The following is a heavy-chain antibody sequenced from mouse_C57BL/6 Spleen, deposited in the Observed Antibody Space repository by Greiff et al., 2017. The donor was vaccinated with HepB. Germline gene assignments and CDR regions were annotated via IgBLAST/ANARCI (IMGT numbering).Heavy chain of an antibody. CDR1: GYTFTSYW. D-gene: IGHD1-1*01. CDR2: IDPSDSYT. J-gene: IGHJ2*02. Sequence: QVQLQQPGAELVKPGASVKLSCKASGYTFTSYWMQWVKQRPGQGLEWIGEIDPSDSYTNYNQKFKGKATLTVDTSSSTAYMQLSSLTSEDSAVYDCARRGGYYGSSYADYFDYWGQGTSVTVSS. V-gene: IGHV1-50*01. CDR3: ARRGGYYGSSYADYFDY.